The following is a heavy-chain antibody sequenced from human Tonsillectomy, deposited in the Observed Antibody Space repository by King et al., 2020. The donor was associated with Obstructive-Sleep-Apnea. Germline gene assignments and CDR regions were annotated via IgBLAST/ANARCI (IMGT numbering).Heavy chain of an antibody. CDR1: GGSISSGGYY. V-gene: IGHV4-31*03. Sequence: QLQESGPGLVKPSQTLSLTCTVSGGSISSGGYYWSWIRQHPGKGLEWIGYIYYSGSTYYNPSLKSRVTISVDTSKNQFSLKLSSVTAADTAVYYFARTKGDGYNYEDYFDYWGQGTLVTVSS. CDR3: ARTKGDGYNYEDYFDY. J-gene: IGHJ4*02. D-gene: IGHD5-24*01. CDR2: IYYSGST.